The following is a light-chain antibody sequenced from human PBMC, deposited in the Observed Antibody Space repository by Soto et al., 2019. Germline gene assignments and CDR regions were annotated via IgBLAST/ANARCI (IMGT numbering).Light chain of an antibody. CDR1: QSISDW. CDR2: DAS. J-gene: IGKJ1*01. V-gene: IGKV1-5*01. Sequence: DIQMTQSPSTLSASVGDRVTITCRASQSISDWLAWYQQKTGKAPNLLIFDASTLKSGIPSRFSGSGSGTEFTLTISSLQPDDFATYYCLQYDTYSWTFGQGTKVDI. CDR3: LQYDTYSWT.